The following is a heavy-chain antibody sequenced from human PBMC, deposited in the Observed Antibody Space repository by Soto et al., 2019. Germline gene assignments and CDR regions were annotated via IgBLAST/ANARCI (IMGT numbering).Heavy chain of an antibody. V-gene: IGHV3-48*02. Sequence: SLRLSCVGSGFTFSTHSMNWVRQAPGKGLEWVSYIDASTRSSGTIYYADSVKGRFTISRDDAKNSLYLQMNSLRDEDTAVYYCAGGSVAGRIDEIFDYGGRGTRATVSS. CDR2: IDASTRSSGTI. D-gene: IGHD6-19*01. CDR1: GFTFSTHS. J-gene: IGHJ4*02. CDR3: AGGSVAGRIDEIFDY.